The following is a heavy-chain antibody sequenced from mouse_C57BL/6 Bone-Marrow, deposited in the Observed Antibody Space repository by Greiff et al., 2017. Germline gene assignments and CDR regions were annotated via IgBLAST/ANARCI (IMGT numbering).Heavy chain of an antibody. CDR1: GFSLTSYG. CDR3: AKKHYYGRSYDYAMDY. CDR2: IWRGGST. Sequence: QVQLQQSGPGLVQPSQSLSITCTVSGFSLTSYGVHWVRQSPGKGLEWLGVIWRGGSTDYNAAFMSRLSITKDNSKSQVFFKMNSLQADDTAIYYCAKKHYYGRSYDYAMDYWGQGTSVTVSS. D-gene: IGHD1-1*01. J-gene: IGHJ4*01. V-gene: IGHV2-5*01.